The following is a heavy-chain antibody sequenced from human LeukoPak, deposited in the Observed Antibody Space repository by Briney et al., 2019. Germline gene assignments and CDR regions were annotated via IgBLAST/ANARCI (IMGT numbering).Heavy chain of an antibody. CDR1: GFTFSSYA. Sequence: GRSLGLSCAASGFTFSSYAMHWVRQAPGKGLEWVAAISYDGSNKYYADSVKGRFTISRDNSKNTLYLQMNSLRAEDTAVYYCARDGPTNWFDPWGQGTLVTVSS. CDR2: ISYDGSNK. CDR3: ARDGPTNWFDP. V-gene: IGHV3-30-3*01. J-gene: IGHJ5*02.